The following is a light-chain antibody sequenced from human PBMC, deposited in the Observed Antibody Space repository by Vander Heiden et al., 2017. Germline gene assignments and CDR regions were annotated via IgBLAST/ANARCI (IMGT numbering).Light chain of an antibody. CDR2: GAS. Sequence: EIVLTQSPGTLSLSPGERATLSCRDSQSVSSNYLAWYQQKPGQAPRLLINGASSRATGIPGRFSGSGSGTDFTLTISRLEPEDFAVYYCQQYGKSPRTFGQGTKVEIK. CDR1: QSVSSNY. V-gene: IGKV3-20*01. J-gene: IGKJ1*01. CDR3: QQYGKSPRT.